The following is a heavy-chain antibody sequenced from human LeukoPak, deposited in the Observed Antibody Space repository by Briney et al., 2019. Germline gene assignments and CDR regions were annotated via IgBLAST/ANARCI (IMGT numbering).Heavy chain of an antibody. V-gene: IGHV1-2*02. CDR1: GYTFTSYG. D-gene: IGHD4-17*01. CDR3: ATQTVTTGY. CDR2: INPNSGGT. Sequence: ASVKVSCKASGYTFTSYGISWVRQAPGQGLEWMGWINPNSGGTNYAQKFQGRVTMTRDTSISTAYMELSRLRSDDTAVYYCATQTVTTGYWGQGTLVTVPS. J-gene: IGHJ4*02.